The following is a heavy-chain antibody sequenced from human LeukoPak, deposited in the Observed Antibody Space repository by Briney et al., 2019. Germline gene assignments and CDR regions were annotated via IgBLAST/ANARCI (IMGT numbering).Heavy chain of an antibody. CDR3: ARDPSGILTGYYKPGFDY. CDR1: GFTFSSYS. J-gene: IGHJ4*02. D-gene: IGHD3-9*01. V-gene: IGHV3-21*01. CDR2: ISSSSSYI. Sequence: PGGSLRLSCAASGFTFSSYSMNWVRQAPGKGLEWVSSISSSSSYIYYADSVKGRFPISRDNAKNSLYLQMNSLRAEDTAVYYCARDPSGILTGYYKPGFDYWGQGTLVTVSS.